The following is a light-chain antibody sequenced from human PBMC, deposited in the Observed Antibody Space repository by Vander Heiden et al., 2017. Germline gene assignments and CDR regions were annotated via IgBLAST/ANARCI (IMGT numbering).Light chain of an antibody. CDR1: NIGSKS. CDR3: QVWDNGSDHYV. Sequence: SYVLTQPPSVSVAPGHTASITCGGYNIGSKSVHWYQQKPGQAPVLVVYDDIARPSAIPQRFSGSNSGNTATLTVSRVEAGDEADYYCQVWDNGSDHYVFGTGTKVTVL. V-gene: IGLV3-21*02. J-gene: IGLJ1*01. CDR2: DDI.